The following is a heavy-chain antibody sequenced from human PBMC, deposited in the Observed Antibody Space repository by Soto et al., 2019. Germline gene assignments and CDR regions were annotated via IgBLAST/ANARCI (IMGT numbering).Heavy chain of an antibody. CDR3: ARRHLVEDAFDI. D-gene: IGHD6-6*01. CDR2: IYPGDSDT. CDR1: GYSFTSYW. V-gene: IGHV5-51*01. Sequence: GESLKISCKGSGYSFTSYWIGWVRQMPGKGLEWVGIIYPGDSDTKYSPSFQGQVTISADKSIITAYLQWSSLKASDTAMYYCARRHLVEDAFDIWGQGTMVTVSS. J-gene: IGHJ3*02.